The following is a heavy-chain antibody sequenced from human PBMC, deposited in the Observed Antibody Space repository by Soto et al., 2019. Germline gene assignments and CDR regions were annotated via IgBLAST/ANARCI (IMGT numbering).Heavy chain of an antibody. CDR1: GFTFSSYA. CDR2: ISSSGGST. D-gene: IGHD6-13*01. Sequence: GGSLRLSCAASGFTFSSYAMSWVRQAPGKGLEWVSAISSSGGSTYYADSVKGRFTISRDNSKSTLYLQMNSLRAEDTAVYYCAKIPSIAAAGTRLDYWGQGTLVTVSS. CDR3: AKIPSIAAAGTRLDY. J-gene: IGHJ4*02. V-gene: IGHV3-23*01.